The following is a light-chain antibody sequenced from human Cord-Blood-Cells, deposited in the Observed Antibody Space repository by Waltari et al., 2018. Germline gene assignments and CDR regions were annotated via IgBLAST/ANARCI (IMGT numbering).Light chain of an antibody. CDR2: AAS. CDR1: QSISSY. CDR3: QQSYSTPT. J-gene: IGKJ1*01. V-gene: IGKV1-39*01. Sequence: DIQMTQSPSSLSASVGDRVTITCRASQSISSYLTWYQQKPGKAPKLRIYAASSLQSGVPSRFSGSGSGTDFTLTISSLQPEDFATYYCQQSYSTPTFGQGTKVEIK.